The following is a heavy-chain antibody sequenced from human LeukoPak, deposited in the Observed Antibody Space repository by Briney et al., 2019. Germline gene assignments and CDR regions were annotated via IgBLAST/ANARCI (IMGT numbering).Heavy chain of an antibody. D-gene: IGHD1-26*01. V-gene: IGHV4-59*08. CDR1: GGSMSNYY. Sequence: SETLSLTCTVSGGSMSNYYWSWIRQPPGKGRECIVYIFYSGSTNYNPSLKSRVTLSVDTSKNQFSLKLGSVTAADTAVYYCARQPYMLGAYYFDYWGQGTLVTVSS. CDR2: IFYSGST. J-gene: IGHJ4*02. CDR3: ARQPYMLGAYYFDY.